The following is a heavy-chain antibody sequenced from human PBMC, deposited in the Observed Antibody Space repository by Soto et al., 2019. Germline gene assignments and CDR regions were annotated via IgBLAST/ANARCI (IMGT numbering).Heavy chain of an antibody. D-gene: IGHD2-2*01. CDR3: AKADCSSTSCYRRLGWFDP. Sequence: GGSLRLSCAASGFTFTTYGMSWVRQAPGKGLEWASGISGSGTTTYDADSVKGRFTISRDNSKNTLYLQMNSLRAEDTAEYYCAKADCSSTSCYRRLGWFDPWGQGTLVTVSS. J-gene: IGHJ5*02. V-gene: IGHV3-23*01. CDR1: GFTFTTYG. CDR2: ISGSGTTT.